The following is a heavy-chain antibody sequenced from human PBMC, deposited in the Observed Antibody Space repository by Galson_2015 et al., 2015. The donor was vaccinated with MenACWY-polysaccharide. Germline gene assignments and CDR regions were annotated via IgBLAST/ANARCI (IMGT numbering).Heavy chain of an antibody. CDR3: AKDSTDFWSVAGRFDH. D-gene: IGHD3-3*01. CDR2: LSASGGSP. V-gene: IGHV3-23*01. Sequence: SLRLSCAASGFTFSTYAMSWVRQAPGKGLEWVSGLSASGGSPYYADSVKGRFTISRDNSKNTLYLQMNSLRAKDTAVYYCAKDSTDFWSVAGRFDHWGQGTLVTVSS. J-gene: IGHJ5*02. CDR1: GFTFSTYA.